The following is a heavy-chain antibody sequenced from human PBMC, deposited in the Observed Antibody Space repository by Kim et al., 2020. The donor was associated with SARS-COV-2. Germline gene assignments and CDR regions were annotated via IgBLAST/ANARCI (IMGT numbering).Heavy chain of an antibody. CDR3: TRAYYYASSGNYVLSSLSSYYYSGRAA. V-gene: IGHV3-15*01. CDR1: GFTFSNSW. D-gene: IGHD3-22*01. J-gene: IGHJ6*02. CDR2: IKSKTDGGTT. Sequence: GGSLRLSCAASGFTFSNSWISWVRQAPGKGLEWVGRIKSKTDGGTTDYSAPVKGRCTISRDDSKNTLYLQMNSPKTEDTAVYYCTRAYYYASSGNYVLSSLSSYYYSGRAAWGPGTTGTVS.